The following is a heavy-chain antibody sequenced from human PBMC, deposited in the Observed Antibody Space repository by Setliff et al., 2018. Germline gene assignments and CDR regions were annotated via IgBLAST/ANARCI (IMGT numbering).Heavy chain of an antibody. V-gene: IGHV1-18*01. J-gene: IGHJ4*02. CDR1: GYTFTSYG. Sequence: GASVKVSCKASGYTFTSYGITWVRQAPGQGLEWIGWISPYSGESNYAPKFQDRLTVTADTSTKTTYMELRSLTSDDTAVYFCARSRAPRVVLAADFDFWGQGTLVTVSS. D-gene: IGHD3-16*01. CDR3: ARSRAPRVVLAADFDF. CDR2: ISPYSGES.